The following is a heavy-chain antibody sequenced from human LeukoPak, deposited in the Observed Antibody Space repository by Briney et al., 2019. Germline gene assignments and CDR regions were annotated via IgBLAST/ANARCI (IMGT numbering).Heavy chain of an antibody. V-gene: IGHV3-23*01. CDR2: ISGSGGST. CDR3: AKAPRRATVTSLDY. D-gene: IGHD4-17*01. J-gene: IGHJ4*02. Sequence: GGSLRLSCAASGFTFSSYAMSWVRQAPGKGLEWVSAISGSGGSTYYADSVKGRFTISRDNSKNTLYLQMNSLRAEDTAVYYCAKAPRRATVTSLDYWGQGTLVTVSS. CDR1: GFTFSSYA.